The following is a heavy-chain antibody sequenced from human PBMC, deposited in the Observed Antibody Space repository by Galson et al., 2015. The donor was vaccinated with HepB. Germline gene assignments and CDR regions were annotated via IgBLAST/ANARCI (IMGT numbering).Heavy chain of an antibody. CDR1: GGTFSSYT. CDR3: ARDRYYYGSGSYYNENTYNWFDP. V-gene: IGHV1-69*04. D-gene: IGHD3-10*01. CDR2: IIPILGIA. Sequence: SVKVSCKASGGTFSSYTISWVRQAPGQGLEWMGRIIPILGIANYAQKFQGRVTITADKSTSTAYMELSSLRSEDTAVYYCARDRYYYGSGSYYNENTYNWFDPWGQGTLVTVSS. J-gene: IGHJ5*02.